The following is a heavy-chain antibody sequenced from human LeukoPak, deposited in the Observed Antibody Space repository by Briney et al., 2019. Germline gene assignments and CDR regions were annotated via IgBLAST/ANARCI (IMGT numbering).Heavy chain of an antibody. J-gene: IGHJ6*04. CDR1: GFTFNTYS. Sequence: GGSLRLSCAASGFTFNTYSMNWVRQAPGKGLEWVSSITSSSDYIYYADSVQGRFTISRDNAKNSLYLQMNSLRAEDTAVYYCAELGITMIGRVWGKGTTVTISS. CDR3: AELGITMIGRV. D-gene: IGHD3-10*02. V-gene: IGHV3-21*01. CDR2: ITSSSDYI.